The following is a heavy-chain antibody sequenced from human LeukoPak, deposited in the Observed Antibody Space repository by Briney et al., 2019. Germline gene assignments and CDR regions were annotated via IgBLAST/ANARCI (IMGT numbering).Heavy chain of an antibody. CDR2: ISSSSSYI. CDR3: ARQGVWSGPNYYFDY. CDR1: GFTFSSYS. D-gene: IGHD3-3*01. V-gene: IGHV3-21*01. J-gene: IGHJ4*02. Sequence: GGSLRLSCAASGFTFSSYSMNWVRQAPGKGLEWVSSISSSSSYIYYADSVKGRFTISRDNAKNSLYLQMNSLRAEDTAVYYCARQGVWSGPNYYFDYWGQGTLVTVSS.